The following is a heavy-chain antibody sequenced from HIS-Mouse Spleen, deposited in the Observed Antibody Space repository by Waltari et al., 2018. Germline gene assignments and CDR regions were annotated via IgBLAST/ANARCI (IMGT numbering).Heavy chain of an antibody. Sequence: QLQLQESGPGLVKPSETLSLTFTVPVGSISSSSYSCAWIREPPGKGLEWVGSIYYSGSTYYNPSLKSRVTISVDTSKNQFSLKLSSVTAADTAVYYCAREIPYSSSWYDWYFDLWGRGTLVTVSS. D-gene: IGHD6-13*01. CDR3: AREIPYSSSWYDWYFDL. J-gene: IGHJ2*01. CDR1: VGSISSSSYS. V-gene: IGHV4-39*07. CDR2: IYYSGST.